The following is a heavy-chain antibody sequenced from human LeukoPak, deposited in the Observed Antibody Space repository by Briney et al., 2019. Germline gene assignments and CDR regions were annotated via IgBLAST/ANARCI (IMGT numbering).Heavy chain of an antibody. CDR2: ISSSSTYI. J-gene: IGHJ4*02. D-gene: IGHD2-15*01. Sequence: GGSLRLSCAASGFTFSSYSMNWVRQAPGKGLEWVSSISSSSTYIYYADSVKGRFTISRDNAKNSLYLQMNSLRAEDTAVYYCARLYCGGGTCSFFDYWGQGTLVTVSS. V-gene: IGHV3-21*01. CDR1: GFTFSSYS. CDR3: ARLYCGGGTCSFFDY.